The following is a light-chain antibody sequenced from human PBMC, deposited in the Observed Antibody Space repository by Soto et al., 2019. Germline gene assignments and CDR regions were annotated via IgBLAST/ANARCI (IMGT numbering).Light chain of an antibody. CDR1: QSVSSD. Sequence: EIVMTQSPATLSVSPGERATLSCRASQSVSSDLAWYQQKPGQAPRLLIYGASTRATGIPARFSGSGSGTEFTLTISSLQSEDFALYYCQQRSNWPLTFGGGTKV. CDR3: QQRSNWPLT. V-gene: IGKV3-15*01. J-gene: IGKJ4*01. CDR2: GAS.